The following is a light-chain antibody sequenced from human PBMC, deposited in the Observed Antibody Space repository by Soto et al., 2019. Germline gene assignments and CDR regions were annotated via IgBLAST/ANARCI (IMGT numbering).Light chain of an antibody. Sequence: EVVMTKSQATLSVSPGERATLSCRASQSISSNLAGYQQKTGQPPRRLNYGASTRSTGIPARFSGSVSGTVFTITLSSLQPEDCAVYYCQQYNYCPPWTFRQGTKVEIK. CDR1: QSISSN. V-gene: IGKV3-15*01. CDR3: QQYNYCPPWT. J-gene: IGKJ1*01. CDR2: GAS.